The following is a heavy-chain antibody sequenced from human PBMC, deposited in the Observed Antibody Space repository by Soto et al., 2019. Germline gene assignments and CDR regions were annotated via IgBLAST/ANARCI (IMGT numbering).Heavy chain of an antibody. Sequence: ASVKVSCKASGYTFTSDYMHWVRQAPGQGLEWMGIINPSGGSTSYAQKFQGRVTMTRDTSTSTVYMELSSLRSEDTAVYYCARDRVGATPNSYYYGTDVWGQGTTVTVSS. V-gene: IGHV1-46*01. D-gene: IGHD1-26*01. CDR1: GYTFTSDY. CDR3: ARDRVGATPNSYYYGTDV. J-gene: IGHJ6*02. CDR2: INPSGGST.